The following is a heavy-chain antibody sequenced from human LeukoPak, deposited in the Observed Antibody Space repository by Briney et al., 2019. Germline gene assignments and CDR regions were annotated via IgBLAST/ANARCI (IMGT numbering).Heavy chain of an antibody. J-gene: IGHJ6*03. D-gene: IGHD3-22*01. Sequence: SETLSLTCTVSGGSISSYYRSWIRQPPGKGLEWIGYIYYSGSTNYNPSLKSRVTISVDTSKNQFSLKLSSLTAADTAVYYCARDQGTYYYDSSGGGFYYYMDVWGKGTTVTVSS. CDR1: GGSISSYY. CDR3: ARDQGTYYYDSSGGGFYYYMDV. V-gene: IGHV4-59*01. CDR2: IYYSGST.